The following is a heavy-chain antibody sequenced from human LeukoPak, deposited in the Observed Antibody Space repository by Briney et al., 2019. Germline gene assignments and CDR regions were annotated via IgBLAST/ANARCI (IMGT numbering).Heavy chain of an antibody. CDR3: ARGRFLDAFDI. Sequence: SETLSLTCTLPGGSISSSYWSWIRQPPGKGLEWMGYIYYSGSTKYKPSLKSRVTISVDTSKNQFSLKLSSVTAADTAVYYCARGRFLDAFDIWGQGTMVTVSS. V-gene: IGHV4-59*01. J-gene: IGHJ3*02. D-gene: IGHD3-3*01. CDR1: GGSISSSY. CDR2: IYYSGST.